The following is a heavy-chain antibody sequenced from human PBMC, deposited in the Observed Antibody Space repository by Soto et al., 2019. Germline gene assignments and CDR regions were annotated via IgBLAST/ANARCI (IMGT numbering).Heavy chain of an antibody. Sequence: GGSLRLSCAASGFTFSSYSMNWVRQAPGKGLEWLSYISSSSSTIYYADSVKGRFTISRDNAKNSLYLQMNSLRAEDTAVYYWAREGSSWYSLNWFDPWGQGTLVTVSS. V-gene: IGHV3-48*01. CDR2: ISSSSSTI. J-gene: IGHJ5*02. CDR3: AREGSSWYSLNWFDP. D-gene: IGHD6-13*01. CDR1: GFTFSSYS.